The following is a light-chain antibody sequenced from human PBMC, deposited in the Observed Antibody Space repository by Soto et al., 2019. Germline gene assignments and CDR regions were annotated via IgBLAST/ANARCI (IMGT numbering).Light chain of an antibody. V-gene: IGLV2-23*02. J-gene: IGLJ1*01. Sequence: QSALTQPASVSGSPGQSITISCTGTSSDVGSYNVVSWYQQHPGKAPKLLIYEVSKRPSGVSDRFSGSKSGNTASLTISGLQAEDDADYHCCSYAGSSSAYVFGTGTQLTVL. CDR2: EVS. CDR3: CSYAGSSSAYV. CDR1: SSDVGSYNV.